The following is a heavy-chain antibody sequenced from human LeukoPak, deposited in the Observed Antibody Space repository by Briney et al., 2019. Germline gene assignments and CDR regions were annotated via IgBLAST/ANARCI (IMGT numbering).Heavy chain of an antibody. CDR2: INHSGST. J-gene: IGHJ6*02. D-gene: IGHD2-2*01. V-gene: IGHV4-34*01. CDR3: ASLVVPAADHYYYGMDV. Sequence: SETLSLTCAVYGGSFSGFYWSWIRQPPGKGLEWIGEINHSGSTNYNPSLKSRVTISVDTSKNQFSPKLSSVTAADTAVYYCASLVVPAADHYYYGMDVWGQGTTVTVSS. CDR1: GGSFSGFY.